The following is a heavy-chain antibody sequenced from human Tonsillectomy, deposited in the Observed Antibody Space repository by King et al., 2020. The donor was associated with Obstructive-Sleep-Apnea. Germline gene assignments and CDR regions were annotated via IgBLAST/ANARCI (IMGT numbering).Heavy chain of an antibody. D-gene: IGHD1-1*01. J-gene: IGHJ4*02. V-gene: IGHV4-59*08. CDR3: ARWNEGFDY. CDR1: GGSITNYY. CDR2: ISYSVIT. Sequence: QLQESGPGLVRPSETLSLTCTVPGGSITNYYWGWIRQPPGKGLEGIGFISYSVITDYNPARRGLVPISVDTSKNQLSLRGTSVTAADTAEYFCARWNEGFDYWGQGTLVTVSS.